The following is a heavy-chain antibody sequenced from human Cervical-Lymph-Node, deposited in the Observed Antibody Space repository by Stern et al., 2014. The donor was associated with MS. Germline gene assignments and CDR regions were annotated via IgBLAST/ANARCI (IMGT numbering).Heavy chain of an antibody. D-gene: IGHD4-23*01. CDR3: AKDWIDYGGLYGMDV. V-gene: IGHV3-30*18. J-gene: IGHJ6*02. Sequence: VHLVESGGGVVQPGRSLRLSCATSGFPFNSYNMHWVRQAPGKGLEWVALISYDGSNKYYADSVKGRFTLSRDDSRNTLYLQMSSLRPEDTAIYYCAKDWIDYGGLYGMDVWGQGTKVTVSS. CDR1: GFPFNSYN. CDR2: ISYDGSNK.